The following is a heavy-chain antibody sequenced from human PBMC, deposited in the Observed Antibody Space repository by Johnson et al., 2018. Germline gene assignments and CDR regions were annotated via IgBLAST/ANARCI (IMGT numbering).Heavy chain of an antibody. Sequence: QVQLVESGAEVKTPGASVKVSCTASGYTFTSYDINWVRQATGQGLEWMGWINPNSGNINYAQRFQGRVTRTRNTSISTAYMELSSLRSEDTAVYYCARLVALPDFYYGMDVWGQGTTVTVSS. CDR2: INPNSGNI. D-gene: IGHD2-21*01. J-gene: IGHJ6*02. CDR3: ARLVALPDFYYGMDV. V-gene: IGHV1-8*01. CDR1: GYTFTSYD.